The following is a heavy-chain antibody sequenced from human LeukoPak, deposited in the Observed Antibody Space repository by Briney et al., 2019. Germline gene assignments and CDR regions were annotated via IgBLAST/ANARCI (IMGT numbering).Heavy chain of an antibody. D-gene: IGHD1-14*01. CDR3: ARDVTAGGDASDI. J-gene: IGHJ3*02. V-gene: IGHV3-30*01. CDR2: ISYDRRNN. Sequence: LSLSCIASGYTISNDSYYWLRQPPPKGLELVALISYDRRNNYYADSLKGRFTISRDNSKNTLYLQTTSLRADDTASYYCARDVTAGGDASDIWGQGIMVT. CDR1: GYTISNDS.